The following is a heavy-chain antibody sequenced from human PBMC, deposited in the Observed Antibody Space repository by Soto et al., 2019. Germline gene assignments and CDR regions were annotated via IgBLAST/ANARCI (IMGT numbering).Heavy chain of an antibody. V-gene: IGHV1-18*01. CDR2: ISAYNGNT. CDR1: GYTFTRYG. CDR3: AGHDFWSGCYSVPRQEDAFDI. Sequence: ASVKVSCKASGYTFTRYGISCGLQATGQGLEWMGWISAYNGNTNYAQKLQGRVTMTTDTSTSTAYMELRSLRSDDTAVYYCAGHDFWSGCYSVPRQEDAFDIWGQGTMVTV. D-gene: IGHD3-3*01. J-gene: IGHJ3*02.